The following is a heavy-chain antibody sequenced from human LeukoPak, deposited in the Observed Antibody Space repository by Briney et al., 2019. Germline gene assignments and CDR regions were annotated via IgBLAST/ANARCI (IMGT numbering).Heavy chain of an antibody. D-gene: IGHD1-26*01. J-gene: IGHJ4*02. CDR1: GFTFSSYA. Sequence: PGRSLRLSCAVSGFTFSSYAIHWVRQSPGKGLEWVAVISYGGSDKYYADSVKGRFTISKDNSKNTLYLQMNSLRAEDTAVYYCAKNRNSGIATISYWGQGALVTVSS. V-gene: IGHV3-30*04. CDR3: AKNRNSGIATISY. CDR2: ISYGGSDK.